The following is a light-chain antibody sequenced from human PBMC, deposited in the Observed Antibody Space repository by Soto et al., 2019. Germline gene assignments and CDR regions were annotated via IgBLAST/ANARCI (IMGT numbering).Light chain of an antibody. Sequence: EIVMTQSPATLSVSPGERATLSCRASQSVGTYLAWYQQKPGQAPRLLIYGASTRAAGIAPRFSGGGSGTEFHLTISSLQSEDFAVYYCQQYNDWPRTFGQGTKVGLK. CDR2: GAS. CDR1: QSVGTY. J-gene: IGKJ1*01. CDR3: QQYNDWPRT. V-gene: IGKV3-15*01.